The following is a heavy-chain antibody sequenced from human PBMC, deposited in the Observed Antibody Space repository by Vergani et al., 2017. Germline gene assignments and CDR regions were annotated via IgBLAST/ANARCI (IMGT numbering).Heavy chain of an antibody. CDR1: GGSFSGYY. D-gene: IGHD6-19*01. Sequence: QVQLQQWGAGLLKPSETLSLTCAVYGGSFSGYYWSWIRQPPGKGLEWIGEINHSGSTNYNPSLKSRVTISVDTSKNQFSLKLSSVTAADTAVYYCARGTGSGWGPNWFDPWGQGTLVTVSS. J-gene: IGHJ5*02. CDR2: INHSGST. CDR3: ARGTGSGWGPNWFDP. V-gene: IGHV4-34*01.